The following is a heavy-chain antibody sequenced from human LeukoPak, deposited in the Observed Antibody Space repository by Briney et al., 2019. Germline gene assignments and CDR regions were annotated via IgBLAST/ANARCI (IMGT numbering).Heavy chain of an antibody. D-gene: IGHD5-24*01. CDR3: AKDGVEMATMRYFDY. CDR2: IWYDGSNK. J-gene: IGHJ4*02. CDR1: GFTFSSYG. Sequence: SGRSLRLSCAASGFTFSSYGMHWVRQAPGKGLEWVAVIWYDGSNKYYADSVKGRFTISRDNSKNTLYLQMNSLRAEDTAVYYCAKDGVEMATMRYFDYWGQGTLVTVSS. V-gene: IGHV3-33*06.